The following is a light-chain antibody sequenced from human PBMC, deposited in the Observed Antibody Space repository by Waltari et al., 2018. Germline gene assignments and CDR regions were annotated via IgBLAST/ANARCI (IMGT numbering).Light chain of an antibody. V-gene: IGKV1-33*01. J-gene: IGKJ4*01. CDR1: HDIGNF. Sequence: DIQLTQSPRSLPASIGDRVTITCQASHDIGNFLNWLQHKPGQAPRVLISHASDLEAGVPARFSGSRSGTEFTLNISSLEPEDVATYSCQHYDTFPFTFGGGTKVEI. CDR3: QHYDTFPFT. CDR2: HAS.